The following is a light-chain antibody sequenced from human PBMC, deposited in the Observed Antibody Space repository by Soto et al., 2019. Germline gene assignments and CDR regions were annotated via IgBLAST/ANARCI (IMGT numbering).Light chain of an antibody. J-gene: IGKJ1*01. CDR1: QSVSSSH. V-gene: IGKV3D-20*02. CDR3: QQRSNWWT. CDR2: AAS. Sequence: EIVLTQSPGTLSLSPGERATLSCRASQSVSSSHLAWYQHKPGQAPRLLIYAASSRATGSPDRFSGSGSGTDFTLTISSLEPEDFAVYYCQQRSNWWTFGPGTKVDIK.